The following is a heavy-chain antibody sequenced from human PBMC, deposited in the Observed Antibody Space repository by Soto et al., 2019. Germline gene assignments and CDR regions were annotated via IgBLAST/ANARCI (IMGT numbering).Heavy chain of an antibody. V-gene: IGHV3-48*02. D-gene: IGHD5-18*01. CDR1: GFTFSSYS. CDR3: ARDNGYSYGFSYYYGMDV. J-gene: IGHJ6*02. Sequence: GGSLRLSCAASGFTFSSYSMNWVRQAPGKGLEWVSYISSSSSTIYYADSVKGRFTISRDNAKNSLYLQMNSLRDEDTAVYYCARDNGYSYGFSYYYGMDVWGQGTTVTVSS. CDR2: ISSSSSTI.